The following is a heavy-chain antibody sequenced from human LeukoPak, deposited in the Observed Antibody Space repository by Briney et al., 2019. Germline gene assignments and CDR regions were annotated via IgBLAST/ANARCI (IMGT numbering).Heavy chain of an antibody. D-gene: IGHD6-13*01. CDR2: IRDSGGSA. V-gene: IGHV3-23*01. J-gene: IGHJ4*02. CDR1: GFTFSSYA. Sequence: PGGSLRLSCAASGFTFSSYAMSWVRQAPGKGLEWVSAIRDSGGSANYADSVKGRFTISRDNSKNTLYLQMNNLRAEDTAVYYCAKDSRYSSSWFDYWGQGTLVTVSS. CDR3: AKDSRYSSSWFDY.